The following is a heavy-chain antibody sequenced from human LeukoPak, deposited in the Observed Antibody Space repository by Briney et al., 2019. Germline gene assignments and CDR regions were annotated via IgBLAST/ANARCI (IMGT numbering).Heavy chain of an antibody. CDR1: GYTFTSYY. J-gene: IGHJ3*02. D-gene: IGHD1-1*01. CDR3: ARGRWNDQGKTFDI. Sequence: ATVKASCKASGYTFTSYYMHWVRQAPGQGLEWMAIINPSGGSTSYAQNFQGRVTMTRDTSTSTVYMELSSLRSEDTAVYYCARGRWNDQGKTFDIWGQGTMVTVSS. CDR2: INPSGGST. V-gene: IGHV1-46*01.